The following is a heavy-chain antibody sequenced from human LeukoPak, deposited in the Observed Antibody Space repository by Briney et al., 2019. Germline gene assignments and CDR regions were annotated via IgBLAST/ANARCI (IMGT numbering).Heavy chain of an antibody. Sequence: GGSLRLSCAASGFTFSSYAMSWVRQAPGKGLEWVSAISGSGGRTDDADSVKGRFTISRDNSKNTLYLQMNSLRAEDTAVYYCAKVNYYDSTGFFDYWGQGILVTVSS. CDR1: GFTFSSYA. D-gene: IGHD3-22*01. V-gene: IGHV3-23*01. CDR2: ISGSGGRT. CDR3: AKVNYYDSTGFFDY. J-gene: IGHJ4*02.